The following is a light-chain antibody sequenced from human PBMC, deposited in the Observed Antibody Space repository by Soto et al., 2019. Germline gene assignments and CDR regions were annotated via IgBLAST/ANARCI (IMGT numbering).Light chain of an antibody. J-gene: IGKJ3*01. Sequence: EIVLTQSPGTLSLSPGERATLSCRASQSVSSSYLAWYQQKPGQTPRLLFYGASSRATGIPDRFSGSGSGTDFTLTISRLEPEDFAVYYCQQYGSSPFTFGPGTKVXIK. V-gene: IGKV3-20*01. CDR1: QSVSSSY. CDR2: GAS. CDR3: QQYGSSPFT.